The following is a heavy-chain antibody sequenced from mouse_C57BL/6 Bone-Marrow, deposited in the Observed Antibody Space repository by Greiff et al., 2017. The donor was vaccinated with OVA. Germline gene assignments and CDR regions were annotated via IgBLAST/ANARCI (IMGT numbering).Heavy chain of an antibody. D-gene: IGHD1-1*01. CDR3: ARLPYYGSKYYAMDY. CDR2: ISGGGGNT. Sequence: EVKLMESGGGLVKPGGSLKLSCAASGFTFSSYTMSWVRQTPEKRLEWVATISGGGGNTYYPDSVKGGFTISRDNAKNTLYLQMSSLRSEDTALYYCARLPYYGSKYYAMDYWGQGTSVTVSS. J-gene: IGHJ4*01. CDR1: GFTFSSYT. V-gene: IGHV5-9*01.